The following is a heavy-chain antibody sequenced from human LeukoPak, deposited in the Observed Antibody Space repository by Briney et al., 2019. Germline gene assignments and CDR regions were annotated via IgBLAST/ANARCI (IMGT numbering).Heavy chain of an antibody. J-gene: IGHJ4*02. Sequence: GGSLRLSCAASGFTFSSYSMNWVRQAPGRGLEWVSSSSSSSSYKYYADSVKGRFTISRDNAKTSLYLQMNSLRAEDTAVYYCARGYSDILTGYSPYYFDYWSQGTLVTVSS. CDR3: ARGYSDILTGYSPYYFDY. D-gene: IGHD3-9*01. V-gene: IGHV3-21*01. CDR1: GFTFSSYS. CDR2: SSSSSSYK.